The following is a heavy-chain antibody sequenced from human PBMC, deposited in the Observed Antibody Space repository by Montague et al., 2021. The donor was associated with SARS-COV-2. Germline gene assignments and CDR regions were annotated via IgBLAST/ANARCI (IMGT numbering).Heavy chain of an antibody. CDR2: ISTSSSNI. CDR1: GFTFSSCN. D-gene: IGHD3-10*01. J-gene: IGHJ4*02. CDR3: ARERGDYGADGGSDF. Sequence: SLRLSCAASGFTFSSCNMNWVRQAPGKGLEWVSFISTSSSNIYYADSVRGRFTISRDKAKNSLYLQMNSLRDEDTAVYYCARERGDYGADGGSDFWGQGTLVTVSS. V-gene: IGHV3-48*02.